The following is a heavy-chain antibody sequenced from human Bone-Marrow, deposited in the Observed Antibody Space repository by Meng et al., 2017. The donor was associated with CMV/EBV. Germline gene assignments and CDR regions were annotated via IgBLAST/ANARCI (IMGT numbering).Heavy chain of an antibody. D-gene: IGHD3-22*01. Sequence: GESLKISCAASGFTFSRYWMSWVRQAPGKGLEWVANIKQDGSEKYYVDSVKGRFTISRDNAKNSLFLQMNSLRAEDTAVYYCARDESPENYYDSSGYYYRNVYFDYWGQGTLVTVSS. J-gene: IGHJ4*02. CDR3: ARDESPENYYDSSGYYYRNVYFDY. CDR1: GFTFSRYW. V-gene: IGHV3-7*01. CDR2: IKQDGSEK.